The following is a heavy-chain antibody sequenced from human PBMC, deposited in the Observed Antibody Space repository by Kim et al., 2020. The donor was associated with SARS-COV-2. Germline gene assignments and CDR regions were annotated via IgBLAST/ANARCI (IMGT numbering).Heavy chain of an antibody. V-gene: IGHV3-7*01. CDR2: IKEDGSDK. CDR3: TRDRAYSLDY. Sequence: GGSLRLSCTASGFTFSDNGMSWVRQGPGKGLAWLAKIKEDGSDKYYLNSVEGRFTISRDNDKNSLYLQMNSLRAEDTALYFCTRDRAYSLDYWGQGTLVPVSS. D-gene: IGHD2-15*01. CDR1: GFTFSDNG. J-gene: IGHJ4*02.